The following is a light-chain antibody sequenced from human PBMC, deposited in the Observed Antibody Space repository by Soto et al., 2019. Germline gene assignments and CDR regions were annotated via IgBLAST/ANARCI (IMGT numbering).Light chain of an antibody. V-gene: IGKV1-5*03. CDR3: QQYYSYPWT. J-gene: IGKJ1*01. CDR2: ETS. CDR1: QNIRQW. Sequence: DIQMTQSPSTLSASIGDRVTLTCRASQNIRQWLARYQQKPGKTPKLLIYETSTLESGVPSRVSGSGFGTEFTLTISSLQPDDFATYYCQQYYSYPWTFGQGTKVEF.